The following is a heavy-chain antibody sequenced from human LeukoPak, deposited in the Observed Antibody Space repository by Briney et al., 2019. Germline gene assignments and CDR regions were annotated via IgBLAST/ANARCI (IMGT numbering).Heavy chain of an antibody. V-gene: IGHV3-64*01. D-gene: IGHD6-13*01. CDR2: ISSNGGST. CDR3: ARGPLAAAGPYYFDY. Sequence: GGSLRLSCAASGFTFSSYAMHWVRQAPGKGLEYVSAISSNGGSTYYANSVKGRFTISRNNSKNTLYLQMGSLRAEDMAVYYCARGPLAAAGPYYFDYWGQGTLVTVSS. CDR1: GFTFSSYA. J-gene: IGHJ4*02.